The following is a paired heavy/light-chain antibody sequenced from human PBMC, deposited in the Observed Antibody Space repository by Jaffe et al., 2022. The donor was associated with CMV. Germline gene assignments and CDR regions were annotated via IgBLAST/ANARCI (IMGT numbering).Heavy chain of an antibody. Sequence: QVQLQQWGAGLLKPSETLSLTCAVYGGSFSGYYWSWIRQPPGKGLEWIGEINHSGSTNYNPSLKSRVTISVDTSKNQFSLKLSSVTAADTAVYYCARETTIFGVVTQAIYYYYYMDVWGKGTTVTVSS. D-gene: IGHD3-3*01. CDR1: GGSFSGYY. V-gene: IGHV4-34*01. CDR2: INHSGST. J-gene: IGHJ6*03. CDR3: ARETTIFGVVTQAIYYYYYMDV.
Light chain of an antibody. CDR1: QGISSY. Sequence: IQLTQSPSSLSASVGDRVTITCRASQGISSYLAWYQQKPGKAPKLLIYAASTLQSGVPSRFSGSGSGTDFTLTISSLQPEDFATYYCQQLNSYPRTFGQGTKVEIK. CDR3: QQLNSYPRT. V-gene: IGKV1-9*01. CDR2: AAS. J-gene: IGKJ1*01.